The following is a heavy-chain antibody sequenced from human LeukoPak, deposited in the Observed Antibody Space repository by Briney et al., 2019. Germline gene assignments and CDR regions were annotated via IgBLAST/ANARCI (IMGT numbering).Heavy chain of an antibody. Sequence: GGSLRLSCAASGFTVSSNYMSWVRQAPEKGLEWVSVIYSGGSTYYADSVKGRFTISRDNSKNTLYLQMNSLRAEDTAVYYCARGRVGYYMDVWGKGTTVTVSS. J-gene: IGHJ6*03. CDR3: ARGRVGYYMDV. V-gene: IGHV3-53*01. CDR1: GFTVSSNY. D-gene: IGHD3-10*01. CDR2: IYSGGST.